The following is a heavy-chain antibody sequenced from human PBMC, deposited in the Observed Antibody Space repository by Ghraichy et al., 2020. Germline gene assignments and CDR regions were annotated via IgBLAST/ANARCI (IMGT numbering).Heavy chain of an antibody. D-gene: IGHD3-3*01. J-gene: IGHJ2*01. CDR3: ARTPGGDYDFWSGYNYWYFDL. CDR1: GFSLRTSGMC. V-gene: IGHV2-70*01. Sequence: SGPTLVKPTQTLTLTCTFSGFSLRTSGMCVSWIRQPPGKALEWLALIDWDDDKYYSTSLKTRLTLSKDTSKNQVVLTMTNMYPVDTATYYCARTPGGDYDFWSGYNYWYFDLWGRGTLVTVSS. CDR2: IDWDDDK.